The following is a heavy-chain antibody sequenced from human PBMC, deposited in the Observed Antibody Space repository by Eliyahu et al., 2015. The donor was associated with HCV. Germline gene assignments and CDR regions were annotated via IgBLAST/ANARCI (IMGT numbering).Heavy chain of an antibody. CDR2: ISSSSTYT. V-gene: IGHV3-21*01. CDR3: VRGAGDYDLLSGYYFDY. J-gene: IGHJ4*02. CDR1: VWGAAGGV. D-gene: IGHD3-3*01. Sequence: EVQLVVSGGGLCVTVSDQCLSICRCPVWGAAGGVKWVRQVPGKGLEWVSSISSSSTYTFYADSVKGRFTISRDNAKNSLFLQMNSLRAEDTAMYYCVRGAGDYDLLSGYYFDYWGQGTLLTVSS.